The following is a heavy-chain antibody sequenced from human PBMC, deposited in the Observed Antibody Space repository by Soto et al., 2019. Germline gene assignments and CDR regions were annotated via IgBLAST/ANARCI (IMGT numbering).Heavy chain of an antibody. D-gene: IGHD2-15*01. CDR1: GGTFSSYA. Sequence: QVQLVQSGAEVKKPGSSVKVSCKASGGTFSSYAISWVRQAPGQGLEWMGGIIPIFGTANYAQKFQGRVTITADKATSTADMELSSLRSEDTAVYYCAYGCSGGAGPDETYYCGMDVWGQGTTVTVSS. J-gene: IGHJ6*02. CDR2: IIPIFGTA. CDR3: AYGCSGGAGPDETYYCGMDV. V-gene: IGHV1-69*06.